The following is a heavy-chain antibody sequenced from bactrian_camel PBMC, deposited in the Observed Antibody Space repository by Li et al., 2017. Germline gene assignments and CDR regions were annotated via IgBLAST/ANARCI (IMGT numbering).Heavy chain of an antibody. CDR2: ISTGGGDT. D-gene: IGHD1*01. J-gene: IGHJ4*01. Sequence: VQLVESGAGSVEAGGSVRLSCTASGYTDSVNVMGWWRQAAGKEREGVACISTGGGDTMYADAVKGRFTISKDNAKNTLYLQMDNLQPEDTAVYYCAARPVNTRACVAGGRYEFGYWGQGTQVTVS. V-gene: IGHV3S54*01. CDR1: GYTDSVNV. CDR3: AARPVNTRACVAGGRYEFGY.